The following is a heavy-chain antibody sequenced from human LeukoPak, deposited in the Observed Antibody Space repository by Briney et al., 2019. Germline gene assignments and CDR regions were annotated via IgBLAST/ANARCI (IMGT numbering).Heavy chain of an antibody. CDR1: GVSISSYY. J-gene: IGHJ4*02. CDR2: IYNSGST. CDR3: ARHVSTSESENFDY. V-gene: IGHV4-59*08. Sequence: SETLSLTCTVSGVSISSYYWSWIRQPPWKGLEWIGYIYNSGSTKHNPSLKSRVTISVDTSKNQCSLKLSSVTAADTAVYYCARHVSTSESENFDYWGQGTLVTVSS.